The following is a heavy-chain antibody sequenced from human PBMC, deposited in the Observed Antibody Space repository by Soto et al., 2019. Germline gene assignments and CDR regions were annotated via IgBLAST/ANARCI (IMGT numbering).Heavy chain of an antibody. D-gene: IGHD3-3*01. CDR2: IYWDDDK. V-gene: IGHV2-5*02. CDR1: GFSLSTSGVG. J-gene: IGHJ5*02. Sequence: QITLKESGPTLVKPTQTLTLTCTFSGFSLSTSGVGVGWIRQPPGKALEWLALIYWDDDKRYSPSPKRRITINKETSKNHVVLKMNNMDPVDTATYYCVHGRSIKIFGVAYHPWFDPWGQGTLVTVSS. CDR3: VHGRSIKIFGVAYHPWFDP.